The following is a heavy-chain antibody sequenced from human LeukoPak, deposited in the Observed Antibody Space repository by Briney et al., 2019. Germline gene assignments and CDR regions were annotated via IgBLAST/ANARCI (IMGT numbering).Heavy chain of an antibody. CDR3: VREEVGGYFDY. Sequence: ASVKVSCKASGYTFTSYYMHWVRQAPGQGLEWMGIINPSGGNTNYARKFQGRVTMTRDTSTSTVYMELSSLRSDDTAVYYCVREEVGGYFDYWGQGTQVTVSS. J-gene: IGHJ4*02. D-gene: IGHD3-10*01. CDR1: GYTFTSYY. V-gene: IGHV1-46*01. CDR2: INPSGGNT.